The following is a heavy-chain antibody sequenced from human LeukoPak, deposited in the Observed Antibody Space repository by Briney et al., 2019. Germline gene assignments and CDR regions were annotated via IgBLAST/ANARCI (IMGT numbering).Heavy chain of an antibody. Sequence: GGSLRLSCAASGFTVSSNYMSWVRQAPGKGLEWVSVIYSGGSTYYADSVKGRFTISRDNSKNALYLQMNSLRAEDTAVYYCARDLGPYCGGDCYYGDYWGQGTLVTVSS. CDR2: IYSGGST. CDR1: GFTVSSNY. V-gene: IGHV3-66*01. CDR3: ARDLGPYCGGDCYYGDY. D-gene: IGHD2-21*02. J-gene: IGHJ4*02.